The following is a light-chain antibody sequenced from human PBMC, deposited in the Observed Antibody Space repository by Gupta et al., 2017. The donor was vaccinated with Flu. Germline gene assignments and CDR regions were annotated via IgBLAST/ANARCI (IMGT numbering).Light chain of an antibody. V-gene: IGKV3-15*01. J-gene: IGKJ4*01. CDR3: QQYNNWPET. CDR2: GAS. Sequence: EIVMTQSPATLSVSPGERATLSGRANESVSTNLAWYQKKPGQSPRLLIYGASTRATGIPARFSGSGSGTEFTLPISSLQSEDFAVYYCQQYNNWPETFGGGTKVEIK. CDR1: ESVSTN.